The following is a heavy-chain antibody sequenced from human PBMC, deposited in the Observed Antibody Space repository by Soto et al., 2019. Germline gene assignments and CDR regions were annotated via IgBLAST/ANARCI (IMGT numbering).Heavy chain of an antibody. J-gene: IGHJ3*01. Sequence: EVQLVESGGGLVQPGGSQRVSCAASGFSSSNYAMNWVRQAPGKGLEWVSYISIGSGSIFYADSVKGRFTISRDDAKNSLYLQMNTLRGEDTAVYYCVRDDRWAFDFWGQGTMVTVSS. CDR1: GFSSSNYA. CDR2: ISIGSGSI. V-gene: IGHV3-48*01. CDR3: VRDDRWAFDF. D-gene: IGHD3-22*01.